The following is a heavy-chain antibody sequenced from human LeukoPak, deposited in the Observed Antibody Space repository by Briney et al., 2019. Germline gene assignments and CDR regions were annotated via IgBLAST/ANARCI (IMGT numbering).Heavy chain of an antibody. CDR3: ARVDDSSSPYFDY. J-gene: IGHJ4*02. CDR2: IYHSGST. CDR1: GYSISSGYY. D-gene: IGHD6-6*01. Sequence: SETLSLTCTVPGYSISSGYYWGWIRQPPGKGLEWIGSIYHSGSTYYNPSLKSRVTISVDTSKNQFSLKLSSVTAADTAVYYCARVDDSSSPYFDYWGQGTLVTVSS. V-gene: IGHV4-38-2*02.